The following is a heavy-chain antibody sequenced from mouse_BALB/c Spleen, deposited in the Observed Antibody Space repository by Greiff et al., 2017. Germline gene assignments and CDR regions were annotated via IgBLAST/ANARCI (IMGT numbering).Heavy chain of an antibody. J-gene: IGHJ2*01. CDR3: ARDPPYGIDY. CDR1: GFTFTDYY. D-gene: IGHD1-1*01. CDR2: IRNKANGYTT. Sequence: EVKLVESGGGLVQPGGSLRLSCATSGFTFTDYYMSWVRQPPGKALEWLGFIRNKANGYTTEYSASVKGRFTISRDNSQSILYLQMNTLRAEDSATYYCARDPPYGIDYWGQGTTLTVSS. V-gene: IGHV7-3*02.